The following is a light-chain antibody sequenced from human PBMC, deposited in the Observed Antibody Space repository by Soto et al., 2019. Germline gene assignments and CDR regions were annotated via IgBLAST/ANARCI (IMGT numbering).Light chain of an antibody. J-gene: IGKJ3*01. CDR2: KAS. Sequence: DIQMTQSPSTLSASVGDRVTITCRASQSISSWLAWYQQKPGKAPKLLIYKASSLESGVPPRFSGSGSGTEFTLTISSLRPDDFATYYCQQYHSYWGFTFGPGTKVDIK. CDR3: QQYHSYWGFT. CDR1: QSISSW. V-gene: IGKV1-5*03.